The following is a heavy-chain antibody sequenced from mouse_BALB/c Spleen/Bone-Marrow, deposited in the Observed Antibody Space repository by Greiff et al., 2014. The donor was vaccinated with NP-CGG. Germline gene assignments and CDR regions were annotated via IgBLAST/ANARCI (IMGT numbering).Heavy chain of an antibody. CDR3: ARGGTEPFAY. V-gene: IGHV1-67*01. CDR1: GYTFTDYA. J-gene: IGHJ3*01. Sequence: VQLQQSGPELARPGESVKISCKGSGYTFTDYAIHWVKQSHAKSLEWIGVITTYSTNANYNQKFKGKATMTVDKSSSTAYMELARLTSEDSDIYYCARGGTEPFAYWGQGTLVTVSA. D-gene: IGHD3-3*01. CDR2: ITTYSTNA.